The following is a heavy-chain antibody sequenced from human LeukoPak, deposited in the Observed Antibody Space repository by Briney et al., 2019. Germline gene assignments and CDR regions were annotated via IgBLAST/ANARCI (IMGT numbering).Heavy chain of an antibody. CDR2: ISSSSSTT. V-gene: IGHV3-48*03. D-gene: IGHD2-15*01. CDR3: ARDLCSGDRGSDY. Sequence: PGGSLRLSCAAPGFTFSTYEMNWVRQAPGKGLEWLSYISSSSSTTYYADSVKGRFTISRDNAKNSLYLQMNSLRAEDTAVYYCARDLCSGDRGSDYWGQGTLVTVSS. J-gene: IGHJ4*02. CDR1: GFTFSTYE.